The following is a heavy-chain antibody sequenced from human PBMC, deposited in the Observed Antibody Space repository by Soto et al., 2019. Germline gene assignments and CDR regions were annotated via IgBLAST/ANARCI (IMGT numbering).Heavy chain of an antibody. J-gene: IGHJ6*02. V-gene: IGHV1-18*01. D-gene: IGHD4-17*01. CDR1: GYTFTSYG. Sequence: QVQLVQSGAEVKKPGASVKVSCKASGYTFTSYGISWVRQAPGQGLERMGWISAYNGNTNYAQKLQGRGTMTTATAPILAYMELRSLLSDDPAVDYRAREGDYGVNRGGMDVWGQGTTVTVSS. CDR3: AREGDYGVNRGGMDV. CDR2: ISAYNGNT.